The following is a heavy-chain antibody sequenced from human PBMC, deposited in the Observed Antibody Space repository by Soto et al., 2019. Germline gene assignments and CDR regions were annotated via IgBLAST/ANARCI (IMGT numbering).Heavy chain of an antibody. CDR1: GFTFKHYA. CDR2: ISGRGGST. Sequence: GGSLRLSCASSGFTFKHYAMTWVRQAPGKGLEWVSAISGRGGSTYSADSVKGRFIISRDNSKNTLYLHLNSLRAEDTAVYYCAKDRGSIVVVVAAWFDPWGQGTLVTVSS. J-gene: IGHJ5*02. CDR3: AKDRGSIVVVVAAWFDP. D-gene: IGHD2-15*01. V-gene: IGHV3-23*01.